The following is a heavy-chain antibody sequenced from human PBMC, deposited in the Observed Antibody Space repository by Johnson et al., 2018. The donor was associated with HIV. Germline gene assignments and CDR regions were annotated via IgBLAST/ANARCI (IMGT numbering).Heavy chain of an antibody. CDR2: IGTAGDT. CDR3: ARETIYSSFPGAFDI. D-gene: IGHD6-6*01. CDR1: GFTFSSYD. Sequence: EQLVESGGGLVQPGGSLRLSCAASGFTFSSYDMHWVRQATGKGLEWVSAIGTAGDTYYPGSVKGRFTISRENAKNTLYLQMNSLRAEDTAVYYCARETIYSSFPGAFDIWGQGTMVTVSA. J-gene: IGHJ3*02. V-gene: IGHV3-13*01.